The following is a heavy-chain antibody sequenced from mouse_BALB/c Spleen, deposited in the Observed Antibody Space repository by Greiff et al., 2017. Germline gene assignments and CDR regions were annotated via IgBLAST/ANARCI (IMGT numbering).Heavy chain of an antibody. CDR3: ARGYDGYYSLFAY. J-gene: IGHJ3*01. Sequence: VQLRQSGAELAKPGASVKMSCKASGYTFTSYWMHWVKQRPGQGLEWIGYINPSTGYTEYNQKFKDKATLTADKSSSTAYMQLSSLTSEDSAVYYCARGYDGYYSLFAYWGQGTLVTVSA. V-gene: IGHV1-7*01. CDR2: INPSTGYT. D-gene: IGHD2-3*01. CDR1: GYTFTSYW.